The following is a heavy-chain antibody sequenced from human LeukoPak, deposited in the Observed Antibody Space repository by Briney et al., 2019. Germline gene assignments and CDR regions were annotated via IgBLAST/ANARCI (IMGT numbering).Heavy chain of an antibody. CDR1: GFTFDDYG. V-gene: IGHV3-20*04. J-gene: IGHJ4*02. CDR3: ARDRGSVAGTGDFDY. CDR2: INWNGGST. D-gene: IGHD6-19*01. Sequence: GGSLRLSCAASGFTFDDYGMSWVRQAPGKGLEWVSGINWNGGSTGYADSVKGRFTISRDNAKNSLYLQMNSLRAEDTALYYCARDRGSVAGTGDFDYWGQGTLVTVSS.